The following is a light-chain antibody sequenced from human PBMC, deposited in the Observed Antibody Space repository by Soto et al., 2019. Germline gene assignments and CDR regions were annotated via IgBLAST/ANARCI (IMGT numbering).Light chain of an antibody. Sequence: QMTQSPFSWSALVGLRATITCMASHDSKNDLSWYQQKPGKAPKLLIYAASSLQSGVPARFSGSGSGTDFTLTISSLQPEDVATYYCLQSYSTPFAFGPGTKVDIK. CDR2: AAS. CDR1: HDSKND. CDR3: LQSYSTPFA. V-gene: IGKV1-39*01. J-gene: IGKJ3*01.